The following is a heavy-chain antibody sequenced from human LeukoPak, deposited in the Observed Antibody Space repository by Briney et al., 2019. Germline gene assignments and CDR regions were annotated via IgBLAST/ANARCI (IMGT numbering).Heavy chain of an antibody. V-gene: IGHV4-4*07. CDR1: GGSISSYY. CDR2: IYTSGST. Sequence: SETLSLTCTVSGGSISSYYWSWIRQPAGKGLEWIGRIYTSGSTTYNPSLKSRVTMSVDTSKNQFSLKLSSVTAADTAVYYCARGSVYYHYMDVWGKGTTVTVSS. J-gene: IGHJ6*03. CDR3: ARGSVYYHYMDV.